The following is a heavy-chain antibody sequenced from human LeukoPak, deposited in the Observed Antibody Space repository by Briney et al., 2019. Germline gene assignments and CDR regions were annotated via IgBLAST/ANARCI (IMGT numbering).Heavy chain of an antibody. CDR2: INPSGGTT. CDR1: GYTFTSYY. J-gene: IGHJ6*03. Sequence: GASVKVSCKASGYTFTSYYMHWVRQAPGQGLEWMGGINPSGGTTSYAQKFQGRITMTRDMSTSTVYMELSSLRSEDTAVYYCARTSEGYCSSPRCWAYYYYMDVWGKGTTVTISS. V-gene: IGHV1-46*01. D-gene: IGHD2-2*01. CDR3: ARTSEGYCSSPRCWAYYYYMDV.